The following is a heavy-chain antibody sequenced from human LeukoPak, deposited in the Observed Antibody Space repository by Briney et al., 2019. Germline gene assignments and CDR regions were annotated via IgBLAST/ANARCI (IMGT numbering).Heavy chain of an antibody. CDR2: ISSSSSYI. D-gene: IGHD7-27*01. V-gene: IGHV3-21*01. CDR3: ARESNWVYYFDF. Sequence: PGGSLRLSCAASGFTCSSYSMNWVRQAPGKGLEWVSSISSSSSYIYYADSVKGRFTISRDNAKNSLYLQMNSLRAWDTAVYYCARESNWVYYFDFWGQGTLVTVSS. CDR1: GFTCSSYS. J-gene: IGHJ4*02.